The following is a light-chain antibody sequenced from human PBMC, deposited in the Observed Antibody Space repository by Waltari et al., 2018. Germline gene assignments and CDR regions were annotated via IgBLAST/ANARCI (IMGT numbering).Light chain of an antibody. J-gene: IGKJ2*01. CDR3: QQYNSYSPYT. Sequence: DIQMTQSPSTLSASVGDRVTITCRSSQRISSWLAWYQQKPGKAPKLLIYKASSLESGVPARFSGSGSGTEFTRTISSLQPDDFATYYCQQYNSYSPYTFGQGTKLEIK. CDR1: QRISSW. CDR2: KAS. V-gene: IGKV1-5*03.